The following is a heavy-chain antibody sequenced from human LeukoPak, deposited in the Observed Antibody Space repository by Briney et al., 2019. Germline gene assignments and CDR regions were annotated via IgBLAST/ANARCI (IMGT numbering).Heavy chain of an antibody. D-gene: IGHD5-24*01. Sequence: GGSLRLSCAASGFTFNSYAMTWVRQAPGKGLEWVSAISAGAGYIYYADSVKGRFTSSRDNSKSTLYLQMSNLRAEDTAVHFCAKNRATGLAFYDYWGQGTQVTVSS. CDR1: GFTFNSYA. CDR2: ISAGAGYI. V-gene: IGHV3-23*01. CDR3: AKNRATGLAFYDY. J-gene: IGHJ4*02.